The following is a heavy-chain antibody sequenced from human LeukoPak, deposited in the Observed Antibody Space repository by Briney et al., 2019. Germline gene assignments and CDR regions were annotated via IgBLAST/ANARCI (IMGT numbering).Heavy chain of an antibody. V-gene: IGHV1-2*02. D-gene: IGHD2-21*02. CDR1: GYTFTGYY. CDR2: INPNSGGT. CDR3: ARIPAVTVGFDY. J-gene: IGHJ4*02. Sequence: AASVKVSCKASGYTFTGYYMHWVRQAPGQGLEWMGWINPNSGGTNYAQKFQGRVTMIRDTSISTAYMELSRLRSDDTAVYYCARIPAVTVGFDYWGQGTLVTVSS.